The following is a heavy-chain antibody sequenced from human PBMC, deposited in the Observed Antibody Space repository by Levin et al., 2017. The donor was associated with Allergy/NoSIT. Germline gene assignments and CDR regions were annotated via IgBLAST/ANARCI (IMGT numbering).Heavy chain of an antibody. V-gene: IGHV3-30-3*01. D-gene: IGHD3-10*01. CDR3: ARGRQVLVWFGECTFDS. Sequence: LSLTCVASGFTFSRYSMNWVRQAPGKGLESVAIISYDGSNKYYAGSVKGRFTISRDNSKNTLYLQMNSLRAEDTAVYYCARGRQVLVWFGECTFDSWGPGSLVTVSS. CDR1: GFTFSRYS. CDR2: ISYDGSNK. J-gene: IGHJ4*02.